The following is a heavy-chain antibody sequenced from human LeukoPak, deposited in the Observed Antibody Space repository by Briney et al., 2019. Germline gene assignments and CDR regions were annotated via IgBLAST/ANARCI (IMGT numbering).Heavy chain of an antibody. CDR1: GGTFSSYA. J-gene: IGHJ6*03. V-gene: IGHV1-69*13. CDR2: IIPIFGTA. CDR3: ASTIRPSTYYYYMDV. Sequence: GASVKVSCKASGGTFSSYAISWVRQAPGRGLEWMGGIIPIFGTANYAQKFQGRVTITADESTSTAYMELSSLRSEDTAVYYCASTIRPSTYYYYMDVWGKGTTVTVSS. D-gene: IGHD3-9*01.